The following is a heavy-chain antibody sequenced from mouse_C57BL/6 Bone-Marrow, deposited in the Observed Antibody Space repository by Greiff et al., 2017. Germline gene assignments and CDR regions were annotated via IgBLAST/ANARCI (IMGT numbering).Heavy chain of an antibody. CDR2: INPSSGYT. Sequence: QAQLQQSGAELAKPGASVKLSCKASGYTFTSYWMHWVKQRPGQGLEWIGYINPSSGYTKYNQKFKDKATLTADKSSSTAYMQLSSLTYEDSAVYYCASDYYGSIYAVAYWGQVTLGTVSA. V-gene: IGHV1-7*01. CDR3: ASDYYGSIYAVAY. J-gene: IGHJ3*01. D-gene: IGHD1-1*01. CDR1: GYTFTSYW.